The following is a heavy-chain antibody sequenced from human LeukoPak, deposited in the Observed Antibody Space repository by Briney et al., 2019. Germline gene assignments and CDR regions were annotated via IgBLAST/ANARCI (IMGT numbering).Heavy chain of an antibody. CDR1: GYASTSYS. Sequence: ASVTLSCTASGYASTSYSINWVRHATRQGLGWMGSMNPNSGNTGYAQKFQGRVTITGNTSISTAYMELSSLRSEVTAGYYGATSLAARRGVDYWGQGTLVTVSS. CDR2: MNPNSGNT. J-gene: IGHJ4*02. CDR3: ATSLAARRGVDY. D-gene: IGHD6-6*01. V-gene: IGHV1-8*03.